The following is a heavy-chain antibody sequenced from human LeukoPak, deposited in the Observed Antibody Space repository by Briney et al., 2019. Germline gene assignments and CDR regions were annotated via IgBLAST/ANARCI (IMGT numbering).Heavy chain of an antibody. V-gene: IGHV3-21*01. J-gene: IGHJ4*02. D-gene: IGHD3-22*01. CDR2: ISSSGSFI. CDR3: ARDDDSSGYYYDY. CDR1: GFTFSSYT. Sequence: PGGSLRLSCAASGFTFSSYTMNWVRQAPGKGLEWVSSISSSGSFIYYADSVKGRFTISRDNAKNSLYLLMNSLRAEDTAVYYCARDDDSSGYYYDYWGQGTLVTVSS.